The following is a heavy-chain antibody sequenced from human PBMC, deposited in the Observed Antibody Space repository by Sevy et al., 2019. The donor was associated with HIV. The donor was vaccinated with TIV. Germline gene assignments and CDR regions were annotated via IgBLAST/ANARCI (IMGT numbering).Heavy chain of an antibody. CDR2: INAGNGNT. V-gene: IGHV1-3*01. J-gene: IGHJ6*02. Sequence: ASVKVSCKASGYTFTSYAMHWVRQAPGQRLEWMGWINAGNGNTKYSTKFQGRVTITRDTSASTAYMELSSLRSEETAVYYCARLTRDGAAGTGYYYYGMDVWGQGTTVTVSS. CDR1: GYTFTSYA. CDR3: ARLTRDGAAGTGYYYYGMDV. D-gene: IGHD6-13*01.